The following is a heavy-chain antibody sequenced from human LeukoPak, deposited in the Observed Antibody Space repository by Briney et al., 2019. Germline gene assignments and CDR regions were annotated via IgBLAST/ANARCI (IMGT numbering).Heavy chain of an antibody. CDR2: IRDDGSNK. D-gene: IGHD4-17*01. CDR1: GFTFSSYG. Sequence: GGSLRLSCAASGFTFSSYGMHWVRQAPGKGLEWVAFIRDDGSNKYYADSAKGRFTISRDNSKNTLYLQMNSLRAEDTAVYYCAKDRVDYGDSASYYYMDVWGKGTTVTISS. V-gene: IGHV3-30*02. J-gene: IGHJ6*03. CDR3: AKDRVDYGDSASYYYMDV.